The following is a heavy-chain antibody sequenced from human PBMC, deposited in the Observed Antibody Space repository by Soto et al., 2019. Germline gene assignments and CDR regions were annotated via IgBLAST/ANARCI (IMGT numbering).Heavy chain of an antibody. Sequence: VKVSCKASGGTFNNYPITWVRQAPGEGLEWMGGSIPIFGTANYAQKFQGRVTISVDETTSTAYMELSSLRSEDTAVYYCARGRGYSGDDHYYYFDMDVWGQGTTVTVSS. D-gene: IGHD5-12*01. J-gene: IGHJ6*02. CDR3: ARGRGYSGDDHYYYFDMDV. V-gene: IGHV1-69*01. CDR2: SIPIFGTA. CDR1: GGTFNNYP.